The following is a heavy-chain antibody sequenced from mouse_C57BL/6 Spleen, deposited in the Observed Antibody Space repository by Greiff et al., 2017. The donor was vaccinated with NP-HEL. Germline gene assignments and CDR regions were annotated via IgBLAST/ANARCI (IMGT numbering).Heavy chain of an antibody. Sequence: EVQRVESGGGLVKPGGSLKLSCAASGFTFSSYTMSWVRQTPEKRLEWVATISGGGGNTYYPDSVKGRFTISRDNAKNTLYLQMSSLRSEDTALYYCARTDDYLFDYWGQGTTLTVSS. CDR3: ARTDDYLFDY. CDR1: GFTFSSYT. V-gene: IGHV5-9*01. J-gene: IGHJ2*01. D-gene: IGHD2-4*01. CDR2: ISGGGGNT.